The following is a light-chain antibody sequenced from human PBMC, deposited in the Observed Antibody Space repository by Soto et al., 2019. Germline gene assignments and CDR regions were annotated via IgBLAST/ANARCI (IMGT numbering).Light chain of an antibody. CDR2: WAS. CDR1: QNVLYGPNNENY. CDR3: QQYYSTPWT. V-gene: IGKV4-1*01. Sequence: DRVMAHFPDSLAVSLGERATMSCKSSQNVLYGPNNENYLAWYQQKPGQSPKLLIYWASTRESGVPDRFSGSGSGTDFTLAISSLQAEDVAVYYCQQYYSTPWTFGQGTKVDNK. J-gene: IGKJ1*01.